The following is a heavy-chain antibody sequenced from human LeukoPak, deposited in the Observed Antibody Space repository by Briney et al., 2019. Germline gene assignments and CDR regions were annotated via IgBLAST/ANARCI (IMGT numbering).Heavy chain of an antibody. D-gene: IGHD1-26*01. V-gene: IGHV3-21*01. CDR1: GFTFSSYS. CDR2: ISSSSSYI. J-gene: IGHJ3*02. CDR3: ARDGGSYFGYDAFDI. Sequence: PGGSLRLSCAASGFTFSSYSMNWVRQAPGKGLEWVSSISSSSSYIYYADSVKGRFTISRDNAKNSLYLQMNSPRAEDTAVYYCARDGGSYFGYDAFDIWGQGTMVTVSS.